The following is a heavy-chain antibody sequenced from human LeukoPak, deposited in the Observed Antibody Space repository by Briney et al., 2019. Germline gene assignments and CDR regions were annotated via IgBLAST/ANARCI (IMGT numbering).Heavy chain of an antibody. CDR3: ARDVTLMRPGSGWLRGEYYYYYMDV. CDR2: MNPNSGNT. Sequence: ASVKVSCKASGYTFTSYDINWVRQATGQGLEWMGWMNPNSGNTGYAQKFQGRVTITRNTSISTAYMELSSLRSEDTAVYYCARDVTLMRPGSGWLRGEYYYYYMDVWGKGTTVTVSS. CDR1: GYTFTSYD. D-gene: IGHD6-19*01. J-gene: IGHJ6*03. V-gene: IGHV1-8*03.